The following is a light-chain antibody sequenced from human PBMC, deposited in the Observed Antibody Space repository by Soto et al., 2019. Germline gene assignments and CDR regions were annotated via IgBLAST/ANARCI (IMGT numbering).Light chain of an antibody. CDR2: EVT. J-gene: IGLJ3*02. Sequence: QSVLTQPPSASGSPGQSVTISCTGTSSDVGGYNYVSWYQQYPGRAPKIMIYEVTKRPSGVPDRFSGSKSGNTASLTVSGLQAEDEADYYCSSYAASNNFYFVFGGGTKLTVL. CDR3: SSYAASNNFYFV. CDR1: SSDVGGYNY. V-gene: IGLV2-8*01.